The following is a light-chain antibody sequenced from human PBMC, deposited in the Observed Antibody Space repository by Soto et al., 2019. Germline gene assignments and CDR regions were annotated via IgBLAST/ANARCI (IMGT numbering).Light chain of an antibody. J-gene: IGLJ2*01. CDR3: TTWDDTLRSVV. Sequence: HSVLTQPPSASGTPGQRVTISCSGGRSNIGSNYVYWYQQFPGTAPKLLIFKNDQRPSGVPDRFSGSKSGTSASLAISGLRSEDEADFYCTTWDDTLRSVVFGGGTKLTVL. V-gene: IGLV1-47*01. CDR1: RSNIGSNY. CDR2: KND.